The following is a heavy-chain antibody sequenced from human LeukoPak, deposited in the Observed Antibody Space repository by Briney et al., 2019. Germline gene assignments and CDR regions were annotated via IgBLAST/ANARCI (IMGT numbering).Heavy chain of an antibody. CDR3: AKDLVTGSLDY. Sequence: GGSLRLSCAASGFTFSSYTMNWVRQAPGKGLEWVSSISSSSSYIYYADSVKGRFTISRDNAKNSLYLQMNSLRAEDTAVYYCAKDLVTGSLDYWGQGTLVTVSS. D-gene: IGHD3-10*01. V-gene: IGHV3-21*04. CDR2: ISSSSSYI. CDR1: GFTFSSYT. J-gene: IGHJ4*02.